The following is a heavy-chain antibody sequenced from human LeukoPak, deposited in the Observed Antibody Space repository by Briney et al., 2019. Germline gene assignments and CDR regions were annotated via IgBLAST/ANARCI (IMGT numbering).Heavy chain of an antibody. J-gene: IGHJ4*02. CDR3: AKDGAWLRFDD. D-gene: IGHD5-12*01. Sequence: GGSLRLSCAGSGFHFSSHGMNWVRQSPGKGLEWVSGISPGGGPTYYADSVRGRFSISRDDLKNTLYLQMENLRAEDTAVYYCAKDGAWLRFDDWGQGILVTVSS. V-gene: IGHV3-23*01. CDR1: GFHFSSHG. CDR2: ISPGGGPT.